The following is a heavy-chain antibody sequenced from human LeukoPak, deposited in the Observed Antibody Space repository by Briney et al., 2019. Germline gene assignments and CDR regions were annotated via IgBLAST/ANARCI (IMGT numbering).Heavy chain of an antibody. V-gene: IGHV1-69*06. CDR1: GGTFSSYA. D-gene: IGHD5-18*01. J-gene: IGHJ4*02. CDR3: ARDHSYGSYSDY. CDR2: IIPIFGTA. Sequence: SVKVSCKASGGTFSSYAISWVRQAPGQGLEWMGGIIPIFGTANYAQKFQGRVTITADKSTSTAYMELSSLRSEDTAVYYCARDHSYGSYSDYWGQGTLVTVSS.